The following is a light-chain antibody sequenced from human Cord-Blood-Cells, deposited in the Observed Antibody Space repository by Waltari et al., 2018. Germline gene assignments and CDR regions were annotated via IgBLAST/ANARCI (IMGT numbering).Light chain of an antibody. J-gene: IGLJ3*02. Sequence: QSALTQPRSVSGSPGQSVTISCTGTSSDVGGYNYVSWYHQPPGIAPKLMIYDVSKRPLGVPDPFSDSKSGNTASLTVSGLQAEDEADYYCCSYAGSSWVFGGGTKLTVL. CDR2: DVS. CDR3: CSYAGSSWV. V-gene: IGLV2-11*01. CDR1: SSDVGGYNY.